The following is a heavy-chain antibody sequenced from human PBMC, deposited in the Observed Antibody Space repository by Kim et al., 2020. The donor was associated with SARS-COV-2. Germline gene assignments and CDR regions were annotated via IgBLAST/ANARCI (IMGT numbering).Heavy chain of an antibody. CDR3: ARGHYYGSGIPDYY. Sequence: GGSLRLSCAASGFTFSNYGMHWVRQAPGKGLEWVALISYDGNNKYYADSVKGRFTISRDNSKNTLYLQMNSLRAEDTAVYYCARGHYYGSGIPDYYWGQGTLVTVSS. J-gene: IGHJ4*02. CDR2: ISYDGNNK. V-gene: IGHV3-33*05. D-gene: IGHD3-10*01. CDR1: GFTFSNYG.